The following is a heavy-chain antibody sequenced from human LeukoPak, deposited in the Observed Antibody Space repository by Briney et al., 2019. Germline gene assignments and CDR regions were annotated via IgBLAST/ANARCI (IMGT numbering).Heavy chain of an antibody. CDR2: IIPIFGTA. Sequence: LAASVKVSCKASGGTFSSYAISWVRQAPGQGLEWMGGIIPIFGTANYAQKFQGRVTITTDESTSTAYMELSSLRSEDKAVYYCAAHYYDSSGYFDYWGQGTLVTVSS. J-gene: IGHJ4*02. D-gene: IGHD3-22*01. V-gene: IGHV1-69*05. CDR1: GGTFSSYA. CDR3: AAHYYDSSGYFDY.